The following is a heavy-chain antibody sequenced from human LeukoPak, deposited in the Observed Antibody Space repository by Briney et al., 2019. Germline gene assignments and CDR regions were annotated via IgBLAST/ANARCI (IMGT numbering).Heavy chain of an antibody. V-gene: IGHV1-2*02. CDR2: INPNSGGT. CDR3: ARDLTVTTDYYYGMDV. Sequence: ASVKVSCKASGYTFTGYYMHWVRQAPGQGLEWMGWINPNSGGTNYAQKLQGRVTMTRDTSISTAYMELSRLRSDDTAVYYCARDLTVTTDYYYGMDVWGQGTTVTVSS. D-gene: IGHD4-17*01. J-gene: IGHJ6*02. CDR1: GYTFTGYY.